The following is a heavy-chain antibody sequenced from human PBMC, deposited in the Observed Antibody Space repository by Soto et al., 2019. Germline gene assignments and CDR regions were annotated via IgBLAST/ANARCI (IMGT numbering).Heavy chain of an antibody. CDR2: ISSSSSTI. V-gene: IGHV3-48*01. Sequence: GGSLRLSCAASGFTFGGYSVNWVRQAPGKGLEWVSYISSSSSTIYYADSVKGRFTISRDNAKNSLYLQMNSLRAEDTAVYYCARDSGYSYGPFDYWGQGTLVTVSS. CDR3: ARDSGYSYGPFDY. D-gene: IGHD5-18*01. CDR1: GFTFGGYS. J-gene: IGHJ4*02.